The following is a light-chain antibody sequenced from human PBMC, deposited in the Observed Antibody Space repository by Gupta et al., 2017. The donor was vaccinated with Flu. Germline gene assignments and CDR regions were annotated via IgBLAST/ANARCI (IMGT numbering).Light chain of an antibody. CDR2: EAS. CDR3: LQRTNWLIT. CDR1: LDITTY. Sequence: EVVLTQSPATLSLSPGERATLSCRASLDITTYLAWYQQKPGQSPRLLIYEASTRASGIPARFSGSGSGTDFTLIIDNLQPEDFAVYYCLQRTNWLITFGQGTRLEIK. J-gene: IGKJ5*01. V-gene: IGKV3-11*01.